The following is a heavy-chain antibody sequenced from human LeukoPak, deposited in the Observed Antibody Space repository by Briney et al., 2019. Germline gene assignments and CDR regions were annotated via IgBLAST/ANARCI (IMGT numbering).Heavy chain of an antibody. CDR1: GFTFSSYV. Sequence: PGGSLRLSCETAGFTFSSYVMHWVRRTPGKGLVWVSRISHDGIISYADSVKGRFTISRDNVKNTLTLQMNSLGVEDTAVYFCARDWVYKIDYWGRGTLVTVSS. J-gene: IGHJ4*02. D-gene: IGHD5-24*01. CDR3: ARDWVYKIDY. V-gene: IGHV3-74*01. CDR2: ISHDGII.